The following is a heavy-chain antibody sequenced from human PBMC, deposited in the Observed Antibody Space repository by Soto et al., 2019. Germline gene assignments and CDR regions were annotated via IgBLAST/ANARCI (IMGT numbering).Heavy chain of an antibody. CDR1: GFSLATIGAG. J-gene: IGHJ4*02. CDR3: THSRISISGAPFDY. D-gene: IGHD3-3*01. CDR2: IDWSDDK. V-gene: IGHV2-5*01. Sequence: QITLQESGPTLVKATQTLTLTCSFSGFSLATIGAGVAWVRQPPGKALEWLALIDWSDDKRYKPSLTHRLAISKDTAKSHVVLTMTNVDPSDTATYFCTHSRISISGAPFDYWGQGALVTVSS.